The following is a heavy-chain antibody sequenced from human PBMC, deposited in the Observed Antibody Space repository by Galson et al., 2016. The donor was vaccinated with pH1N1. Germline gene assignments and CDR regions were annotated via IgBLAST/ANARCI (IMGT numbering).Heavy chain of an antibody. Sequence: QSGAEVKKPGESLKISCKASGNSFSTSWIGWVRQLPGKGLEWMGSIYAGDSDTRYNPSFPGHVTISVDKSIRTACLQWSRLQASDTAIYYCAEHAALDPPVEFYYMDVWGNGTTVTVSS. J-gene: IGHJ6*03. CDR3: AEHAALDPPVEFYYMDV. D-gene: IGHD1-1*01. CDR1: GNSFSTSW. CDR2: IYAGDSDT. V-gene: IGHV5-51*03.